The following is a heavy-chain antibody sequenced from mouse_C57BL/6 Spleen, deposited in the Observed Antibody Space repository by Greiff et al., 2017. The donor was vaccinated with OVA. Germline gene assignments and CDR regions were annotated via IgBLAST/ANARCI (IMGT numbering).Heavy chain of an antibody. CDR1: GFNFKDYY. CDR2: IDPEDGET. V-gene: IGHV14-2*01. CDR3: ARDGEGYFDV. Sequence: VQLQQSGAELVKPGASVKLSCTASGFNFKDYYMHWVKQRTEQGLEWIGRIDPEDGETKYAPKFQGKATMTADTSSTTAYLLLSGPTAEDTAVYFCARDGEGYFDVWGTGTTVTVSS. J-gene: IGHJ1*03.